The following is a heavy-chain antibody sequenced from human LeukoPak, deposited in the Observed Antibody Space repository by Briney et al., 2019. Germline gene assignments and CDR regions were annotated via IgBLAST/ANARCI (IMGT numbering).Heavy chain of an antibody. J-gene: IGHJ5*02. CDR1: GGSISSSSYY. CDR2: IYYSGST. Sequence: SETLSLTCTVSGGSISSSSYYWGWIRQPPGKGLEWIGSIYYSGSTYYNPSLKSRVTISVDTSKNQFSLKLSSVTAADTAVYYCARRPTRGNWFDPWGQGTLVTVSS. CDR3: ARRPTRGNWFDP. D-gene: IGHD2-2*01. V-gene: IGHV4-39*01.